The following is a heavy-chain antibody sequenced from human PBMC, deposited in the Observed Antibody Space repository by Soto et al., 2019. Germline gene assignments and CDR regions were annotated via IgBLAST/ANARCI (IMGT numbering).Heavy chain of an antibody. D-gene: IGHD3-10*01. CDR1: GFTFSDYY. CDR2: ISGSGTTI. V-gene: IGHV3-11*01. CDR3: ASEPYYYASGY. Sequence: GGSLRLSCAASGFTFSDYYMTWIRQPPGKGLEWVSYISGSGTTIYYADSVKGRFTVSRDNARNSLYLQVNSLRAEDTAFYYCASEPYYYASGYWGQGTLVTVSS. J-gene: IGHJ4*02.